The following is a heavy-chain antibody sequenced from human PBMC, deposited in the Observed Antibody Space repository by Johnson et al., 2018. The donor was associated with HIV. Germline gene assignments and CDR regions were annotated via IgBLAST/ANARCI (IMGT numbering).Heavy chain of an antibody. CDR2: ISFDGSNK. Sequence: QVQLVESGGGLVQPGGSLRLSCAASRFTFTYYAMSWVRQAPGKGLEWVAVISFDGSNKYYADSVKARFTISRDNSKNTLYLQMNSLRAEDTAVYYCARDTSGEGRAFDIWGQGTIVTVSS. J-gene: IGHJ3*02. D-gene: IGHD3-10*01. CDR1: RFTFTYYA. CDR3: ARDTSGEGRAFDI. V-gene: IGHV3-30*04.